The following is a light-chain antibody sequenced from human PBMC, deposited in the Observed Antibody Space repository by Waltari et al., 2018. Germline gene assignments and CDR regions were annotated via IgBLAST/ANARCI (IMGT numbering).Light chain of an antibody. V-gene: IGKV4-1*01. CDR1: QSVLYSSNNKNY. Sequence: DIVMTQSPDSLAVSLGERATINCKSSQSVLYSSNNKNYVAWYQQKPGQPPKLLVYWASTRESGVPDRFSGSGSGTDFSLTISSLQAEDVAVYYCQQFYSLPVTFGGGTNVESK. J-gene: IGKJ4*01. CDR2: WAS. CDR3: QQFYSLPVT.